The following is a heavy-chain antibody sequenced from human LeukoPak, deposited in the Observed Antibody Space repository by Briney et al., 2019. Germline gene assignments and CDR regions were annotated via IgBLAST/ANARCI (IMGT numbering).Heavy chain of an antibody. CDR1: GFTFSSYS. CDR2: ISSSSSYI. V-gene: IGHV3-21*04. Sequence: PGGSLRLSCAASGFTFSSYSMNWVRQAPGKGLEWVSSISSSSSYIYYADSVKGRFTISRDNAKNSLYLQMNSLTAEDTAFYYCAKDKVGARLRYFDYWGQGTLVTVSS. CDR3: AKDKVGARLRYFDY. J-gene: IGHJ4*02. D-gene: IGHD1-26*01.